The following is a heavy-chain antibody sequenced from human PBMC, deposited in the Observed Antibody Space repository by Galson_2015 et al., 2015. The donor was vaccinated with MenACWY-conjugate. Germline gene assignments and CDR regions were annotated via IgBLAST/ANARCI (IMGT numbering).Heavy chain of an antibody. J-gene: IGHJ6*03. CDR3: TTHNPDSWGGLLFHFYMDV. V-gene: IGHV3-15*01. CDR2: IKSQKDGGKT. D-gene: IGHD2-21*01. CDR1: AFTFSNAY. Sequence: SLRLSCAGSAFTFSNAYMSWVRQAPGKGLEWVGRIKSQKDGGKTDYAAPVKGRFTISRDDSKNTLYLQMNSLKIEDTAVYYCTTHNPDSWGGLLFHFYMDVWGKGTTVTVSS.